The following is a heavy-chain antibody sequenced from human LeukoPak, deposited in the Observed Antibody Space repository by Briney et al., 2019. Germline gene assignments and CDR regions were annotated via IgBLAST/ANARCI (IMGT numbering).Heavy chain of an antibody. J-gene: IGHJ4*02. CDR2: IKQDGSEK. Sequence: GGSLRLSCAASGFTFSSYWMTCVRQAPGKGLEWVANIKQDGSEKYYVDSVKGRFTISRDNAKNSLYLQMNSLRAEDTAVYYCAKGADVYYDSSEWGQGTLVTVSS. CDR3: AKGADVYYDSSE. V-gene: IGHV3-7*03. D-gene: IGHD3-22*01. CDR1: GFTFSSYW.